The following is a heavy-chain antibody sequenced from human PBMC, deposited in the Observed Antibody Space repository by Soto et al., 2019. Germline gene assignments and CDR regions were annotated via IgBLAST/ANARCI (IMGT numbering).Heavy chain of an antibody. D-gene: IGHD1-26*01. Sequence: QVQLVQSGAEVKKPGASVKVSCKASGYTFTNYAMHWVRQAPGHRLEWMGWINAGNGNTTYSQKFQGRVTITRDTSASTAYMELSSLRSEDTAVYYCARGGSLYWYFDLWGRGTLVTVSS. CDR3: ARGGSLYWYFDL. J-gene: IGHJ2*01. CDR2: INAGNGNT. CDR1: GYTFTNYA. V-gene: IGHV1-3*01.